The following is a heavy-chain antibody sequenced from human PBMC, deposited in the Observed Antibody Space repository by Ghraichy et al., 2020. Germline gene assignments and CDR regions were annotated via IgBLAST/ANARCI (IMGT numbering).Heavy chain of an antibody. Sequence: GSLRLSCAASGFTVSTNYMSWVRQAPGKGLEWVSVIYSDGSTYYADSVKGRFSISRDNSKNTLYLQMNSLRAEDTAVYYCARGTQAARLSFDYWGQGTLVTVSS. D-gene: IGHD6-6*01. CDR2: IYSDGST. CDR1: GFTVSTNY. CDR3: ARGTQAARLSFDY. V-gene: IGHV3-53*01. J-gene: IGHJ4*02.